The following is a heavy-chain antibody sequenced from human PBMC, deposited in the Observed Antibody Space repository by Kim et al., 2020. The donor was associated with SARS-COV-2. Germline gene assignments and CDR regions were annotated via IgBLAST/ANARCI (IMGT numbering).Heavy chain of an antibody. CDR3: ARAIPHGENLSGWFDP. J-gene: IGHJ5*02. D-gene: IGHD4-17*01. V-gene: IGHV3-74*01. Sequence: SVKGRFTISRDNAKNALYLQMNSLRAEDTAVYYCARAIPHGENLSGWFDPWGQGTLVTVSS.